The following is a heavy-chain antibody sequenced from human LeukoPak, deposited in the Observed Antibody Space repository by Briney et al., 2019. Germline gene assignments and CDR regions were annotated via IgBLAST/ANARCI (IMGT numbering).Heavy chain of an antibody. J-gene: IGHJ4*02. CDR3: ARDSSDDYGSYYFDY. Sequence: ASVKVSCKASGYTFTGYYMHWVRQAPGQGLEWMGWINPNSGGTNYAQKFQGRVTMTRDTSISTAYMELSRLRYDDTAVYYCARDSSDDYGSYYFDYWGQGTLVTVSS. V-gene: IGHV1-2*02. CDR2: INPNSGGT. D-gene: IGHD4-17*01. CDR1: GYTFTGYY.